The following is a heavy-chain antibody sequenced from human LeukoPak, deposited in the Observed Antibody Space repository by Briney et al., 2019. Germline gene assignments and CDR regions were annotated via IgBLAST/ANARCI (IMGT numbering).Heavy chain of an antibody. Sequence: GGSLRLSCEASGFMFNTYSMNWVRQAPGKGLEWVSSISSSSSHIYYGDSVKGRFTISRDNAKNSLYLQMNSLRAEDTALYYCTRGKTVAVYYFDYWGQGSLVTVSS. CDR1: GFMFNTYS. J-gene: IGHJ4*02. V-gene: IGHV3-21*01. CDR3: TRGKTVAVYYFDY. D-gene: IGHD6-19*01. CDR2: ISSSSSHI.